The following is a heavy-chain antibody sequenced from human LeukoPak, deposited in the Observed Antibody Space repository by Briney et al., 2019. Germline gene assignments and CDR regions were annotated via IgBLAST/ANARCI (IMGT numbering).Heavy chain of an antibody. CDR2: ISYDGSNK. CDR1: GFTFSSYG. V-gene: IGHV3-30*03. CDR3: GRVYTGYDSYGMDV. J-gene: IGHJ6*02. Sequence: GGSLRLSCAASGFTFSSYGMHWVRQAPGKGLEWVAVISYDGSNKYDADSVKGRFTISRDNSKNTLYLQMSSLRAEDTAVYYCGRVYTGYDSYGMDVWGQGTTVTVSS. D-gene: IGHD5-12*01.